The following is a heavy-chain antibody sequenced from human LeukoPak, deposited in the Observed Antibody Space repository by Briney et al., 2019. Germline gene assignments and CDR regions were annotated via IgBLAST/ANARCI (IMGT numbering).Heavy chain of an antibody. CDR3: ARCTEGYYYDSSGYYPLYYFDY. CDR2: IKQDGSEK. D-gene: IGHD3-22*01. J-gene: IGHJ4*02. Sequence: GGSLRLSCAASGFTVSSYWMSWVRQAPGKGLEWVANIKQDGSEKYYVDSVKGRFTISRDNAKNSLYLQMNSLRAEDTAVYYCARCTEGYYYDSSGYYPLYYFDYWGQGTLVTVSS. CDR1: GFTVSSYW. V-gene: IGHV3-7*01.